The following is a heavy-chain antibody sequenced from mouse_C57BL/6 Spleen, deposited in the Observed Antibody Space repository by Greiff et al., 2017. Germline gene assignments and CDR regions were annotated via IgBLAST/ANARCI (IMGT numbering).Heavy chain of an antibody. CDR2: ISGGGGNT. V-gene: IGHV5-9*01. CDR1: GFTFSSYT. D-gene: IGHD1-1*01. Sequence: DVQLVESGGGLVKPGGSLKLSCAASGFTFSSYTMSWVRQTPEKRLEWVATISGGGGNTYYPDSVKGRFTISRDNAKNTLYLQMSSLRSEDTALYYCARHGVITTVVDWYFDVWGTGTTVTVSS. CDR3: ARHGVITTVVDWYFDV. J-gene: IGHJ1*03.